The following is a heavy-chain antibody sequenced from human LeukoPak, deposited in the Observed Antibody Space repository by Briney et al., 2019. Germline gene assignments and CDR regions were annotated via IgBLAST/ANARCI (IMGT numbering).Heavy chain of an antibody. CDR3: ARDLGSTVIVGGDAFDL. J-gene: IGHJ3*01. D-gene: IGHD2/OR15-2a*01. V-gene: IGHV1-2*02. CDR2: INPNSGGT. CDR1: RDILSDYY. Sequence: ASAKDSRKPPRDILSDYYLHWGPQAPGEGLEWMGWINPNSGGTNYAQKFQGRITMTGDTSTAYLEQSRLSSDDTAVYYCARDLGSTVIVGGDAFDLWGQGTMVTVSS.